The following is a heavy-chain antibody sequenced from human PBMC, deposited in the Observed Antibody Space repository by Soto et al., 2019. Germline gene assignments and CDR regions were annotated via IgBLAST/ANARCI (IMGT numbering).Heavy chain of an antibody. J-gene: IGHJ6*02. V-gene: IGHV3-21*01. CDR2: ISSSSSYI. CDR3: ARDRYSYYDFWSGSLPYYYYGMDV. D-gene: IGHD3-3*01. CDR1: GFTFSSYT. Sequence: PGGSLRLFCAASGFTFSSYTMNWVRQAPGKGLEWVSSISSSSSYIYYPDSVRGRFTISKDNAKNSLYLQMNSLRAEDTAVYYCARDRYSYYDFWSGSLPYYYYGMDVWGQGTTVTVSS.